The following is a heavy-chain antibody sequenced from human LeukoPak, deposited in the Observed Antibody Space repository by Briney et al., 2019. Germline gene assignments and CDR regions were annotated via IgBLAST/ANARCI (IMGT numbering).Heavy chain of an antibody. CDR3: ASGGLGARKFYSDPFHY. CDR1: AFTFSSYA. CDR2: VSGSGGST. V-gene: IGHV3-23*01. D-gene: IGHD2-15*01. J-gene: IGHJ4*02. Sequence: GGSLRLSCAASAFTFSSYAMSWVRQAPGKGLEWVSAVSGSGGSTYYADSVKGRFTISRDNSKNTLYLQMNSLRVDDTAVYYCASGGLGARKFYSDPFHYWGQGILVTVPS.